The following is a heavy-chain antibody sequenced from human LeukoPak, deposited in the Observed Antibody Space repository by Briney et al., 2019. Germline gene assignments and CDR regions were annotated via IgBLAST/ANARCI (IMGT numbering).Heavy chain of an antibody. V-gene: IGHV3-30*18. CDR3: AKVKGEVIGAFDI. D-gene: IGHD3-16*01. CDR1: RFTFSSYG. CDR2: ISYDGNNR. J-gene: IGHJ3*02. Sequence: PGGSLRLSCAASRFTFSSYGMHWVRQAPGKGLEWVAVISYDGNNRYYADSVKGRFTISRYTSKNTLYLQMNRLRAEDTGGYYCAKVKGEVIGAFDIWGQGTMVTVSS.